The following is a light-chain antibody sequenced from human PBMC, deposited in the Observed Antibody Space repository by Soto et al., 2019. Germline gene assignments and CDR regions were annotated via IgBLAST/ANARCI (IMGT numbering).Light chain of an antibody. J-gene: IGLJ3*02. Sequence: QSALTQPASVSGSPGQSITISCTGTSSDVGSYNLVSWYQQHPGKAPKLMIYEGSNRPTGVSNRFSGSNSGNTASLTIAWLQAEDDDYYYCCSCAGSRVFGGGTKVTVL. CDR2: EGS. CDR3: CSCAGSRV. V-gene: IGLV2-23*01. CDR1: SSDVGSYNL.